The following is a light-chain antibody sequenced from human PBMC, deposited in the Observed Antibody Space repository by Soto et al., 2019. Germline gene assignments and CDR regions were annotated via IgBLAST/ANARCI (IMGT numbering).Light chain of an antibody. CDR1: SSDVGGYNY. V-gene: IGLV2-14*01. Sequence: QSVLTQPASVSGSPGQSITISCTATSSDVGGYNYVSWYQQHPGKAPKLMIYEVTNRPSGVSNRFSGSKSGNTASLTISGLQAEDEADYYCSSYTSSSTLEVFGGGTKLTVL. CDR3: SSYTSSSTLEV. CDR2: EVT. J-gene: IGLJ2*01.